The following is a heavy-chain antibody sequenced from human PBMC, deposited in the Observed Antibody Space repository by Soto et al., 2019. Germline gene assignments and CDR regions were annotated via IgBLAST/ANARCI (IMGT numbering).Heavy chain of an antibody. Sequence: SETLSLTCTFSCGSIISYYWSWIRQPPGKGLEWIGYIYYSGSTNYNPSLKSRVTISVDTSKNQFSLKLSSVTAADTAVYYCARVSRGTVTTDYYYYGMDVWGQGTTVTVSS. D-gene: IGHD4-17*01. CDR3: ARVSRGTVTTDYYYYGMDV. V-gene: IGHV4-59*01. CDR1: CGSIISYY. CDR2: IYYSGST. J-gene: IGHJ6*02.